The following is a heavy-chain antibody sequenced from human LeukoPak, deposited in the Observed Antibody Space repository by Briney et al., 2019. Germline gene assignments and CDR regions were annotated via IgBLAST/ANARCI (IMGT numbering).Heavy chain of an antibody. CDR3: TSRAYCGGDCYPDY. Sequence: SETLSLTCTVSGGSIGSYYWSWIRQPPGKGLEWIGYIYYSGSTNYNPSLKSRVTISVDTSKNQFSLKLSSVTAADTAVYYCTSRAYCGGDCYPDYWGQGTLVTVSS. CDR1: GGSIGSYY. V-gene: IGHV4-59*12. J-gene: IGHJ4*02. CDR2: IYYSGST. D-gene: IGHD2-21*02.